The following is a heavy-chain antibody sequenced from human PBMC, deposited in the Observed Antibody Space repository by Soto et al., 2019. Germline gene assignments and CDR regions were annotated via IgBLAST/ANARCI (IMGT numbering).Heavy chain of an antibody. Sequence: EVQLLESGGGLVQPGGSLRLSCAASGFTFNNYAMTWVRQAPGKGLEWVSAISGGGDTTSYADSVKGRITVSRDGSKNTLKLQINSGRSQGTASDYVAKRRGGSGRITTRLDCWGQGTLGT. CDR2: ISGGGDTT. CDR3: AKRRGGSGRITTRLDC. V-gene: IGHV3-23*01. D-gene: IGHD3-10*01. CDR1: GFTFNNYA. J-gene: IGHJ4*02.